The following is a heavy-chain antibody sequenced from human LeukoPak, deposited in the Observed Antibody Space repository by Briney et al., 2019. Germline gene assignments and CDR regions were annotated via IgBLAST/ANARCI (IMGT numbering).Heavy chain of an antibody. J-gene: IGHJ6*02. CDR1: GYTFTSYG. CDR3: ARDLVEMASYYYYGMDV. Sequence: ASVKVSCKASGYTFTSYGISWVRQAPGQGLEWMGWISAYNGNTNYAQKLQGRVTITSDEYTSTAYMELSRLRSEDTAVYYCARDLVEMASYYYYGMDVWGQGTTVTVSS. CDR2: ISAYNGNT. D-gene: IGHD5-24*01. V-gene: IGHV1-18*01.